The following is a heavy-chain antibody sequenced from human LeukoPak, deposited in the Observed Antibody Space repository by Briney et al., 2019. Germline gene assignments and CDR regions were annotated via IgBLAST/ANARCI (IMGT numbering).Heavy chain of an antibody. Sequence: PSQTLSLTCTVSGGSISSGGYYWSWIRQHPGKGLEWIGYIYYSGSTYYNPSLKSRVTISVDTSKNQFSLKLTSVTAADTAVYYCARVRVDSRGYYIDYWGQGTLVTVSS. CDR2: IYYSGST. J-gene: IGHJ4*02. CDR3: ARVRVDSRGYYIDY. CDR1: GGSISSGGYY. V-gene: IGHV4-31*03. D-gene: IGHD3-22*01.